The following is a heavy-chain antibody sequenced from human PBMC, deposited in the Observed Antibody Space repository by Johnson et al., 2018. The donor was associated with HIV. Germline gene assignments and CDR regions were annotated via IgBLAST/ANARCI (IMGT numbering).Heavy chain of an antibody. J-gene: IGHJ3*01. CDR1: GFTFSDHY. V-gene: IGHV3-9*01. D-gene: IGHD3-16*01. CDR3: ARDPGGMDGSFDL. CDR2: ITGNSDNI. Sequence: VQLVESGGGLVQPGGSLRLSCAASGFTFSDHYMDWVRQGPGQGLEWVSSITGNSDNIAYADSVKGRFTISRDNATNSFYLQMNSLTVGDTALYYCARDPGGMDGSFDLWGQGTMVTVSS.